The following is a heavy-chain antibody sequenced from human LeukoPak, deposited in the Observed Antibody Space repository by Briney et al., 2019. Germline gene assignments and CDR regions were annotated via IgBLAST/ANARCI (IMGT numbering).Heavy chain of an antibody. V-gene: IGHV1-46*01. J-gene: IGHJ5*01. CDR2: INPSGGST. CDR3: ARDRIAAAGTLDS. D-gene: IGHD6-13*01. CDR1: GYTFTSYY. Sequence: ASVKVSCKASGYTFTSYYIHWVRQAPGEGLEWMGTINPSGGSTTYAQKFRGRVTMTRDTSTSTVYMELSSPRSEDTGVYYCARDRIAAAGTLDSWGQGTLVTVSS.